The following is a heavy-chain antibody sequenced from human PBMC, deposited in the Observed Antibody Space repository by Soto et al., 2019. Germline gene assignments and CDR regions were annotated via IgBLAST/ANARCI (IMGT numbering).Heavy chain of an antibody. Sequence: QVQLQESGPGLVKPSQTLSLTCTVSGGSISSGGYYWSWIRQHPGKGLEWIGYIYYSGSTYYNPSLKSLATISVDTSKNQFSLKLSSVTAADTAVYYCARAPLGEYDSSGYDYGDAFDIWGQGTMVTVSS. CDR3: ARAPLGEYDSSGYDYGDAFDI. V-gene: IGHV4-31*01. J-gene: IGHJ3*02. D-gene: IGHD3-22*01. CDR2: IYYSGST. CDR1: GGSISSGGYY.